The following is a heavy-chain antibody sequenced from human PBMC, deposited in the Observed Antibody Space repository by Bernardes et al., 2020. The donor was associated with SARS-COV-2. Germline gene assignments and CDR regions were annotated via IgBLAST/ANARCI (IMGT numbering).Heavy chain of an antibody. V-gene: IGHV3-48*04. CDR2: ISGSGSTI. CDR1: GFTFSRHS. CDR3: ARDYYGDYILDY. Sequence: GGSLRLSCVVSGFTFSRHSMNWVRQAPGKGLEWLAYISGSGSTIHYADSVKGRLTISRDNAKNSLYLQMNSLRVEDTAVYYCARDYYGDYILDYWAREPWSPSPQ. D-gene: IGHD4-17*01. J-gene: IGHJ4*02.